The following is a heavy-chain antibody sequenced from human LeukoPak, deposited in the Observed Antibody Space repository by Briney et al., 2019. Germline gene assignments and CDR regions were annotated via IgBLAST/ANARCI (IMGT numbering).Heavy chain of an antibody. J-gene: IGHJ4*02. V-gene: IGHV1-2*02. D-gene: IGHD6-19*01. Sequence: GASVKVSCKTSGYTFTGYYMHWVRQAPGQGLEWMGWINPNSGGTNYAQKFQGRVTMTRDTSISTAYMALSRPRSDDTAVYYCTRDYGSGWYDWGQGTLVTVSS. CDR2: INPNSGGT. CDR3: TRDYGSGWYD. CDR1: GYTFTGYY.